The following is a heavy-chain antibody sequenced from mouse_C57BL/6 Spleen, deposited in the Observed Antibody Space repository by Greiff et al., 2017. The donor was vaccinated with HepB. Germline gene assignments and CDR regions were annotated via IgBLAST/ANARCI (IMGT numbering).Heavy chain of an antibody. CDR3: ARKYYDYEDAMDY. CDR1: GYSITSGYY. D-gene: IGHD2-4*01. CDR2: ISYDGSN. J-gene: IGHJ4*01. Sequence: VQLKESGPGLVKPSQSLSLTCSVTGYSITSGYYWNWIRQFPGNKLEWMGYISYDGSNNYNPSLKNRISITRDTSKNQFFLKLNSVTTEDTATYYCARKYYDYEDAMDYWGQGTSVTVSS. V-gene: IGHV3-6*01.